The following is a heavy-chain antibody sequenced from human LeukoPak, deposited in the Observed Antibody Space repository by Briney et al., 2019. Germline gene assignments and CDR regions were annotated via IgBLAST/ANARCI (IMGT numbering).Heavy chain of an antibody. CDR3: ARVRRGNYYDSSGINPRCENFDY. CDR2: IYYSGST. J-gene: IGHJ4*02. D-gene: IGHD3-22*01. Sequence: ASGTLSLTCTVSGGSVSSGSYYWSWIRQPPGKGLEWIGYIYYSGSTNYNPSLKSRVTISVDTSKNQFSLKLSSVTAADTAVYYCARVRRGNYYDSSGINPRCENFDYWGQGTLVTVSS. V-gene: IGHV4-61*01. CDR1: GGSVSSGSYY.